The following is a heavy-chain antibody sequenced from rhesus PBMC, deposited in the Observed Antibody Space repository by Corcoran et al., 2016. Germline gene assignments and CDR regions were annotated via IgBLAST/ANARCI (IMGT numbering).Heavy chain of an antibody. V-gene: IGHV3S5*01. CDR2: ISNGGGST. CDR1: GFTFSSYG. J-gene: IGHJ4*01. D-gene: IGHD1-26*01. Sequence: EVQLVESGGGLVQPGGSLRLSCAASGFTFSSYGMSWVRQAPWKGLEWVSYISNGGGSTYYADSVKCRFTISRDNSKNTLSLQMNSLRAEDTAVYYCAKDSRWTVTTRLDYWGQGVLVTVSS. CDR3: AKDSRWTVTTRLDY.